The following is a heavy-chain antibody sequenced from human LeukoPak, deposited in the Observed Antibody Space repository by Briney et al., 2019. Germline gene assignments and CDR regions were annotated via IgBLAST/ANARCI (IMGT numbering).Heavy chain of an antibody. V-gene: IGHV3-48*01. CDR3: ARGKWDYYDSSGYDY. CDR2: ITSGSSTI. D-gene: IGHD3-22*01. Sequence: GGSLRLSCAASGFPFSGSGMHWVRQAPGEGVEWVSYITSGSSTIYYADSVKGRFTISRDNAKNSLYLQMNSLRAEDTAVYYCARGKWDYYDSSGYDYWGQGTLVTVSS. CDR1: GFPFSGSG. J-gene: IGHJ4*02.